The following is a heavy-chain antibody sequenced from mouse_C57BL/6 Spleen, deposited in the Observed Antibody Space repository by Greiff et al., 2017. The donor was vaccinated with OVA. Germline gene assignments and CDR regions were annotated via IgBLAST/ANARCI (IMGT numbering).Heavy chain of an antibody. CDR1: GFTFSSYA. CDR3: ARDHKFFPYFDY. V-gene: IGHV5-4*01. CDR2: ISDGGSYT. J-gene: IGHJ2*01. Sequence: EVQLQQSGGGLVKPGGSLKLSCAASGFTFSSYAMSWVRQTPEKRLEWVATISDGGSYTYYPDNVKGRFTISRDNAKNNLYLQMSHLKSEDTAMDYCARDHKFFPYFDYWGQGTTLTVSS.